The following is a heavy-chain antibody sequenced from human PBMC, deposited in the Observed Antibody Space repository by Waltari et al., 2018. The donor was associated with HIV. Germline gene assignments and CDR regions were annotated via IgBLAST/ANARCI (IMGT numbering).Heavy chain of an antibody. CDR2: IYGNGET. CDR3: AKGVRFLGP. J-gene: IGHJ5*02. V-gene: IGHV3-53*05. CDR1: GFTVKKEY. D-gene: IGHD3-3*01. Sequence: ATGGVLVQPGGSLSLCCRVSGFTVKKEYMTWVRGWTGRGMEWIGTIYGNGETYSAASMRGRLFISRDNPGKIVFLHINNVNFADTASYFCAKGVRFLGPWSQETPVTVSS.